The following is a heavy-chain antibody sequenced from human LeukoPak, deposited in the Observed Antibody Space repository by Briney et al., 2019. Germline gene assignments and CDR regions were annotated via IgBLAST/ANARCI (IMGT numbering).Heavy chain of an antibody. J-gene: IGHJ4*02. Sequence: SVKVSCKASGGTFISYAISWVRQAPGQGLEWMGGIIPIFGTANYAQKFHGRVTITTDESTSTAYIELSSLRSEDTAVYYCARQNWGNFDYWGQGTLVTVSS. V-gene: IGHV1-69*05. CDR2: IIPIFGTA. CDR3: ARQNWGNFDY. D-gene: IGHD7-27*01. CDR1: GGTFISYA.